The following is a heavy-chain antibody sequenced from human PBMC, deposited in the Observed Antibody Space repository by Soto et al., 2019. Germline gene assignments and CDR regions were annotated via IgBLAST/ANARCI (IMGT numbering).Heavy chain of an antibody. D-gene: IGHD6-6*01. J-gene: IGHJ4*02. Sequence: GGCLRLYCAASGFSFSSYRMSWVRQAPGKGLEWVANIKQDGSEKYYVDSVKGRFTISRDNAKNSLYLQMNSLRAEDTAVYYCARALVSSIAARALFDYWGQGTLVTVSS. CDR1: GFSFSSYR. CDR3: ARALVSSIAARALFDY. CDR2: IKQDGSEK. V-gene: IGHV3-7*01.